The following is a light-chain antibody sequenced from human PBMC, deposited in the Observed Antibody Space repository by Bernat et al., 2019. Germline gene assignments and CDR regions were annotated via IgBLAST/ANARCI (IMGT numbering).Light chain of an antibody. J-gene: IGLJ3*02. CDR1: SSDVGDYNY. CDR2: DVS. Sequence: QSALTQPRSVSGSPGQSVTISCTGTSSDVGDYNYVSWYQHHPGKAPKLMIYDVSKRPSGVPDRFSGSKSGNTASLTISGLQAEDEADYYCCSYVGGSTWVFGGGTKLTVL. CDR3: CSYVGGSTWV. V-gene: IGLV2-11*01.